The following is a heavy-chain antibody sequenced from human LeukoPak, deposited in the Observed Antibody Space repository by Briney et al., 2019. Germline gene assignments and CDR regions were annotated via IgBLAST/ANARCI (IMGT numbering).Heavy chain of an antibody. Sequence: SETLSLTCTVSGGSISSSSYYWGWIRQPPGKGLEWIGSIYYSGSTYYNPSLKSRVTISVDTSKIQFSLKLSSVTAADTAVYYCASVTIFGVVSRVFDYWGQGTLVTVSS. D-gene: IGHD3-3*01. CDR3: ASVTIFGVVSRVFDY. V-gene: IGHV4-39*01. CDR1: GGSISSSSYY. J-gene: IGHJ4*02. CDR2: IYYSGST.